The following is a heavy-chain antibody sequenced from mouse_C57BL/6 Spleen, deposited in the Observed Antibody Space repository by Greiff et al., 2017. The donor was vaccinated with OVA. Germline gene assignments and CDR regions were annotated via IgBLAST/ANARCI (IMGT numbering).Heavy chain of an antibody. J-gene: IGHJ4*01. CDR2: IYPGGGYT. CDR3: ARSHYDGSRGYAMDY. D-gene: IGHD1-1*01. V-gene: IGHV1-63*01. CDR1: GYTFTNYW. Sequence: QVQLQQSGAELVRPGTSVKMSCKASGYTFTNYWIGWAKQRPGHGLEWLGDIYPGGGYTNYNEKFKGKATLTADKSSSPAYMQFSSLTSEDSAIYYCARSHYDGSRGYAMDYWGQGTSVTVSS.